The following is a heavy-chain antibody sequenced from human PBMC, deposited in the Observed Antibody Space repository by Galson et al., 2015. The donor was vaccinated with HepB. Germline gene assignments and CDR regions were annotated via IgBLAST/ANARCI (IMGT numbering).Heavy chain of an antibody. V-gene: IGHV1-46*01. CDR1: GYTFTSYY. CDR3: ARPSGVGATTQEDAFDI. D-gene: IGHD1-26*01. Sequence: SVKVSCKASGYTFTSYYMHWVRQAPGQGLEWMGIINPSGGSTSYAQKFQGRVTMTRDTSTSTVYMELSSLRSEDTAVYYCARPSGVGATTQEDAFDIWGQGTMVTVSS. CDR2: INPSGGST. J-gene: IGHJ3*02.